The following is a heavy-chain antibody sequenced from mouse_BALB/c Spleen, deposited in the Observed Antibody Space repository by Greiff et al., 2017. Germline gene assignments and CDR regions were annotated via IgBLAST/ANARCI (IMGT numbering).Heavy chain of an antibody. V-gene: IGHV1-54*01. CDR3: ARGSGSSYYWYFDI. Sequence: QVQLKQSGAELVRPGTSVKVSCKASGYAFTNYLIEWVKQRPGQGLEWIGVINPGSGGTNYNEKFKGKATLTADKSSSTAYMQLSSLTSDDSAVYFCARGSGSSYYWYFDIWGAGTTVTVSS. CDR2: INPGSGGT. J-gene: IGHJ1*01. CDR1: GYAFTNYL. D-gene: IGHD1-1*01.